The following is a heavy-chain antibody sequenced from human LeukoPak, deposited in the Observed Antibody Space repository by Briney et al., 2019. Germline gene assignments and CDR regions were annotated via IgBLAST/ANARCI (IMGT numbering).Heavy chain of an antibody. CDR2: IRSKAYGGTT. D-gene: IGHD6-19*01. J-gene: IGHJ4*02. V-gene: IGHV3-49*04. Sequence: PGGSLRLSCTASGFTFGDYAMSWVRQAPGKGLEWVGFIRSKAYGGTTEYAASVKGRFTISRDDSKSIAYLQMNSLKTEDTAVYYCTRDPRPGISVAGLAGYWGQGTLVTVSS. CDR1: GFTFGDYA. CDR3: TRDPRPGISVAGLAGY.